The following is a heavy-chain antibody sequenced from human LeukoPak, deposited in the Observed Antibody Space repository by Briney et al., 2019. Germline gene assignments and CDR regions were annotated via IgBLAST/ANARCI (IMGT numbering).Heavy chain of an antibody. D-gene: IGHD3-10*01. CDR2: IIPIFGTA. J-gene: IGHJ4*02. CDR1: GGTFSSYA. CDR3: ARVGTGYFDY. Sequence: ASVKVSCKASGGTFSSYAISWVRQARGQGREWMGGIIPIFGTANYAQKFQGRVTITTDESTSTAYMELSSLRSEDTAVYYCARVGTGYFDYWGQGTLVTVSS. V-gene: IGHV1-69*05.